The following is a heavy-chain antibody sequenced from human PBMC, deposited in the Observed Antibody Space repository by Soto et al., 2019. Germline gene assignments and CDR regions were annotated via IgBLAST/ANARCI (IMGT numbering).Heavy chain of an antibody. J-gene: IGHJ4*02. CDR2: ISSSSSYI. CDR3: ARDSAGSYSSSLIDY. Sequence: EVQLVESGGGLVKPGGSLRLSCAASGFTFSSYSMNWVRQAPGKGLEWVSSISSSSSYIYYADSVKGRFTISRDNAKNALYLQMNSLRAEDTAVYYCARDSAGSYSSSLIDYWGQGTLVTVSS. CDR1: GFTFSSYS. V-gene: IGHV3-21*01. D-gene: IGHD6-13*01.